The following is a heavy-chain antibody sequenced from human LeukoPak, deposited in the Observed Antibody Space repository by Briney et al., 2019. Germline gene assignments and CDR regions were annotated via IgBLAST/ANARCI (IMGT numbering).Heavy chain of an antibody. Sequence: GGSLRLSCAASGFTVCSNYMSWVRQAPGKGLEWVSVIYSGGSTYYADSVKGRFTISRDNSKNTLYLQMNSLRVEDTAIYYCAKDIGRRIFGVAYDAFHVWGQGTMVTVSS. CDR3: AKDIGRRIFGVAYDAFHV. J-gene: IGHJ3*01. V-gene: IGHV3-53*05. CDR1: GFTVCSNY. D-gene: IGHD3-3*01. CDR2: IYSGGST.